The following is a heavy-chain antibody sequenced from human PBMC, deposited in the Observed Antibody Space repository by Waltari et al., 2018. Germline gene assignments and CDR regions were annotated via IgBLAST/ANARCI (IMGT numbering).Heavy chain of an antibody. CDR1: GGSISSYY. J-gene: IGHJ5*02. Sequence: QVQLQESGPGLVKPSETLSLTCTVSGGSISSYYWSWIRQPPGKGLEWIGYIYYSGSTNYNPSLKSRVTISVDTSKNQFSLKLSSVTAADTVVYYCARVRLPEGSWFDPWGQGTLVTVSS. D-gene: IGHD6-25*01. V-gene: IGHV4-59*01. CDR3: ARVRLPEGSWFDP. CDR2: IYYSGST.